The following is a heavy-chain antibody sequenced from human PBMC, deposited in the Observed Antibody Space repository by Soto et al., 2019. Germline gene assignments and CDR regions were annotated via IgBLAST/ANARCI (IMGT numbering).Heavy chain of an antibody. CDR1: GFTFNIYG. Sequence: GGSLRLSCAASGFTFNIYGMHWVRQAPDKGLEWVALISYDGSNQYYADSVKGRFTISRDNYKNTLFLQMNSLRDDDTAVYYCAKDQASGQGSFDSWGQGDLVTVSS. CDR3: AKDQASGQGSFDS. CDR2: ISYDGSNQ. J-gene: IGHJ4*02. V-gene: IGHV3-30*18.